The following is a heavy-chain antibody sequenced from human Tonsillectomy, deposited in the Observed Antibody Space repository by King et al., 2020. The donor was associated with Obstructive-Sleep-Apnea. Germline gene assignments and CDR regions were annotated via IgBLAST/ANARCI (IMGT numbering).Heavy chain of an antibody. Sequence: VTLKESGPALVKPTQTLTLTCTFSGFSLSTSGMCVSWIRQPPGKALEWLARIDWDDDNYYSTSLKTRLTISKDTSKNQVVLTMTNMDPVDTATYYCALDRGNSRGQDYWGQGTLVTVSS. V-gene: IGHV2-70*11. CDR3: ALDRGNSRGQDY. CDR1: GFSLSTSGMC. J-gene: IGHJ4*02. D-gene: IGHD2-2*03. CDR2: IDWDDDN.